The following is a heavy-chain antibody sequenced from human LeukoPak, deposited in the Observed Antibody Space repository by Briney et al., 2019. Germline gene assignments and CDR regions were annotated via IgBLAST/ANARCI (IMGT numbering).Heavy chain of an antibody. CDR3: AKAGGLRVYSGWSQSGY. CDR1: GFTFDDYG. D-gene: IGHD6-19*01. CDR2: ISGSGGST. J-gene: IGHJ4*02. Sequence: PGGSLRLSCAASGFTFDDYGMSWVRQAPGKGLEWVSAISGSGGSTYYADSVKGRFTISRDNSKNTLYLQMNSLRAEDTAVYYCAKAGGLRVYSGWSQSGYWGQGTLVTVSS. V-gene: IGHV3-23*01.